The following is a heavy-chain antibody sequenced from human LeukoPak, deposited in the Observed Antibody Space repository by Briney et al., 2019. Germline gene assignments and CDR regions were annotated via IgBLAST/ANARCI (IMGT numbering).Heavy chain of an antibody. CDR1: GGSISSYY. CDR2: IYDSGST. V-gene: IGHV4-59*01. J-gene: IGHJ6*02. CDR3: ARGGSGYDSFYYYGMDA. Sequence: KPSETLSLTCTVSGGSISSYYWSWIRQPPGKGLEWIGYIYDSGSTNYNPSLKSRVTISVDTSKNQFSLTLSSVTAADTAVYYCARGGSGYDSFYYYGMDAWGQGTTVTVSS. D-gene: IGHD5-12*01.